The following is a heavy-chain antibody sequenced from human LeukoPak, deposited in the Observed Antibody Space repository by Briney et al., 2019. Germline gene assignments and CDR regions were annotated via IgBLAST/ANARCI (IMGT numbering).Heavy chain of an antibody. CDR2: ISGSGGST. Sequence: GGSLRLSCAASGFTFSSYAMSWVRQAPGKGLEWVSAISGSGGSTYYADSVKGRFTISRDNSKNTLYLQMSSLRADDTALFYCARDSSMLRGPLVIYYFDFWGQGTLVTVSS. CDR3: ARDSSMLRGPLVIYYFDF. V-gene: IGHV3-23*01. CDR1: GFTFSSYA. D-gene: IGHD3-10*01. J-gene: IGHJ4*02.